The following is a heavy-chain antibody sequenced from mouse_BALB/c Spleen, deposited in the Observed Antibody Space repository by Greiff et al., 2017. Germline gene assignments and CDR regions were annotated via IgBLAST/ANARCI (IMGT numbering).Heavy chain of an antibody. D-gene: IGHD1-1*01. J-gene: IGHJ4*01. CDR1: GFNIKDTY. CDR3: ARDYGSSYPDYYAMDD. V-gene: IGHV14-3*02. CDR2: IDPANGNT. Sequence: VQLQQSGAELVKPGASVKLSCTASGFNIKDTYMHWVKQRPEQGLEWIGRIDPANGNTIYDPKFQGKASITADTSSNTAYLQLSSLTSEDTAVYYCARDYGSSYPDYYAMDDWGQGTSVTVSS.